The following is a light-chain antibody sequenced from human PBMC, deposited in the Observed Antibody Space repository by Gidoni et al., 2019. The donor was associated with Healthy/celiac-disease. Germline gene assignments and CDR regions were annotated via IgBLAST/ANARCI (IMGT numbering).Light chain of an antibody. Sequence: DIQMTQSPSSLSASVGDRVTITCRASQSISSYLNWYQQKPGKAPKLLIYAASSLQSGVPSRFSGSGSGTAFTLTISSMQPEDFATYYCQQSYSTLPYTSGQGTKLEIQ. CDR2: AAS. CDR3: QQSYSTLPYT. CDR1: QSISSY. J-gene: IGKJ2*01. V-gene: IGKV1-39*01.